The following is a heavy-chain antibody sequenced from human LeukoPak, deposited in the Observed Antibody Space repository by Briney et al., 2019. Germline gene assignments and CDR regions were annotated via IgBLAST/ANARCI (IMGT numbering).Heavy chain of an antibody. V-gene: IGHV3-48*01. Sequence: GGSLRLSCAASGFTFSSYSMNWVRQAPGKGLEWVSYISSSSSTIYYADSVKGRFTISRDNSKNTLYLQMNSLRAEDTAVYYCAKIGANVGFWGQGTLVTVSS. CDR1: GFTFSSYS. CDR3: AKIGANVGF. D-gene: IGHD4/OR15-4a*01. CDR2: ISSSSSTI. J-gene: IGHJ4*02.